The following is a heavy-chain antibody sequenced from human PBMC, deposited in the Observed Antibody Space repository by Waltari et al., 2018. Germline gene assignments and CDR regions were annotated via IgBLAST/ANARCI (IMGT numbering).Heavy chain of an antibody. D-gene: IGHD3-22*01. CDR1: GFTVSSHY. V-gene: IGHV3-53*01. CDR3: ARHDSSGYPGY. CDR2: IYSGGST. Sequence: EVQLVESGGGLIQPGGSLRLSCAASGFTVSSHYLSWVRQAPGKGLEWVSVIYSGGSTYYADSVKGRFTISRDNSKNTLYLQMNSLRAEDTAVYYCARHDSSGYPGYWGQGTLVTVSS. J-gene: IGHJ4*02.